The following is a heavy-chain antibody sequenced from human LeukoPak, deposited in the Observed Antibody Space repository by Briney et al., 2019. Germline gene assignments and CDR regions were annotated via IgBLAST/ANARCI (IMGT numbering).Heavy chain of an antibody. D-gene: IGHD4-23*01. CDR3: ARGRGNSDY. J-gene: IGHJ4*02. Sequence: SETLSLTCAVYGESFNDYYWSWIRQPPGKGLEWIGEINHSGSTNYNPSLKSRVTISVDTSKNQFSLKLTSVTAADTAVYYCARGRGNSDYWGQGTLVTVYS. V-gene: IGHV4-34*01. CDR2: INHSGST. CDR1: GESFNDYY.